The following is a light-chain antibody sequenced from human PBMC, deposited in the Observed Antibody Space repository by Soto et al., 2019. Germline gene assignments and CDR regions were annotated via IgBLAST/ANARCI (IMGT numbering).Light chain of an antibody. CDR3: QQSYSTGIT. J-gene: IGKJ5*01. Sequence: DIQMTQSPSSLSASVGDRVTITCRASQSISSYLNWYQQKPGKAPKLLIYAASSLQSGVPSRFSGSESGTDFTLTISSLQPEDFATYYCQQSYSTGITFGQGTRLEIK. CDR2: AAS. CDR1: QSISSY. V-gene: IGKV1-39*01.